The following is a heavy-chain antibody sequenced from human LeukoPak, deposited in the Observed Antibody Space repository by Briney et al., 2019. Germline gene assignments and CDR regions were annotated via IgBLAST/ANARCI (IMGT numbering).Heavy chain of an antibody. Sequence: SETLSLTCAVDGGSFSGYYWSWIRQPPGKGLEWIGEINHSGSTNYNPSLKSRVTISVDTSKNQFSLKLSSVTAADTAVCYCARDAMYCSGGSCYYYWGQGTLVTVSS. CDR2: INHSGST. D-gene: IGHD2-15*01. V-gene: IGHV4-34*01. J-gene: IGHJ4*02. CDR3: ARDAMYCSGGSCYYY. CDR1: GGSFSGYY.